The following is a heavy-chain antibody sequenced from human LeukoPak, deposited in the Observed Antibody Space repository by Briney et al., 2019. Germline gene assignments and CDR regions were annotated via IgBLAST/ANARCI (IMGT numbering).Heavy chain of an antibody. CDR2: IRYDGSNK. CDR3: ARSPDYVRQFDY. Sequence: PGRSLRLSCAASGFTVSSYGMHWVRQAPGKGLEWVADIRYDGSNKYYADSVKGRFTISRENSKNTLYLQMNSLRAEDTAVYYCARSPDYVRQFDYWGQGTLVTVST. J-gene: IGHJ4*02. V-gene: IGHV3-33*01. D-gene: IGHD4-17*01. CDR1: GFTVSSYG.